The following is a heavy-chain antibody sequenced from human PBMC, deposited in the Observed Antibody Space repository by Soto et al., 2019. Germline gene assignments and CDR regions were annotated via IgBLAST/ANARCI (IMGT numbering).Heavy chain of an antibody. J-gene: IGHJ4*02. D-gene: IGHD6-6*01. CDR3: ARDLSSPVDS. CDR1: GFTFSSYA. Sequence: EVQLVESGGGLVKPGGSLRLSCAASGFTFSSYAMTWVRLAPGKGLQWVSSITGSGSYIYYADSLKGRFTISRDNAKNSLWLQMNRLRADDTALYYCARDLSSPVDSWGQGTLVTVSS. CDR2: ITGSGSYI. V-gene: IGHV3-21*01.